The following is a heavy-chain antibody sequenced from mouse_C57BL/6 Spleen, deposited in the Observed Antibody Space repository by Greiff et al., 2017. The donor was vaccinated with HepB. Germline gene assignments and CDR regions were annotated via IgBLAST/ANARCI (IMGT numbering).Heavy chain of an antibody. J-gene: IGHJ2*01. CDR2: ISDGGSYT. CDR1: GFTFSSYA. Sequence: EVMLVESGGGLVKPGGSLKLSCAASGFTFSSYAMSWVRQTPEKRLEWVATISDGGSYTYYPDNVKGRFTISRDNAKNNLYLQMSHLKSEDTAMYYCARDTDYYGSSQYYVDYWGQGTTLTVSS. D-gene: IGHD1-1*01. CDR3: ARDTDYYGSSQYYVDY. V-gene: IGHV5-4*01.